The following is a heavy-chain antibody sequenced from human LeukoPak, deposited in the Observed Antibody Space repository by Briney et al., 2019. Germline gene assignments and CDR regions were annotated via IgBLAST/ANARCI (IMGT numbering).Heavy chain of an antibody. CDR3: VADILTGYYRLPGY. CDR1: GFTVSNNY. J-gene: IGHJ4*02. CDR2: IYSDGST. D-gene: IGHD3-9*01. V-gene: IGHV3-66*01. Sequence: PGGSLRLSCAASGFTVSNNYMNWVRQAPGKGLEWVSVIYSDGSTYYADSVKGSFTISRDNSKNTLYLQMNSLRAEDTAVYYCVADILTGYYRLPGYWGQGTLVTVSS.